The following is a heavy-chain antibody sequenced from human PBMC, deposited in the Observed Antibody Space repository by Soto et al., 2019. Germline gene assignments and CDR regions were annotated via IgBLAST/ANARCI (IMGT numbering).Heavy chain of an antibody. CDR2: ISGYNGNT. Sequence: ASVKVSCKASGYTFTSYGISWVRQAPGQGLEWMGLISGYNGNTNYAQKFQGRVTMTTDTSTNTAYMEARSLRSDDTAVYYCASASITMIRGVTYYYYGVDVWGQGTTVTVSS. CDR1: GYTFTSYG. D-gene: IGHD3-10*01. CDR3: ASASITMIRGVTYYYYGVDV. J-gene: IGHJ6*02. V-gene: IGHV1-18*04.